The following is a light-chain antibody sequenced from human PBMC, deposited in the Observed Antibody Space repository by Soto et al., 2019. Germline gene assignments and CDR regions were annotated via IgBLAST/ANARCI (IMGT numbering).Light chain of an antibody. J-gene: IGLJ1*01. V-gene: IGLV2-14*01. Sequence: QSVLTQPASVSGSHGQSITISCTGTSSDVGGYNYVSWYQQHPGKAPKLMIYDVSNRPSGVSNRFSGSKSGNTASLTISGLQAEDEADYYCSSYTSSSTPYVFGTGTKVT. CDR3: SSYTSSSTPYV. CDR1: SSDVGGYNY. CDR2: DVS.